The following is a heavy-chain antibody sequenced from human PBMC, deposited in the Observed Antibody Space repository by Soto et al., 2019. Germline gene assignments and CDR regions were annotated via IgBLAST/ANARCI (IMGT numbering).Heavy chain of an antibody. V-gene: IGHV5-51*01. CDR2: IYPGDSDT. J-gene: IGHJ6*02. Sequence: GESLKISCKGSGYSFTSYWIGWVRQMPGKGLEWMGIIYPGDSDTRYSPSFQGQVTIPADKSISTAYLQWSSLKASDTAMYYCARVSYDYVWGSYRPAYYYYGMDVWGQGTTVTVSS. CDR3: ARVSYDYVWGSYRPAYYYYGMDV. CDR1: GYSFTSYW. D-gene: IGHD3-16*02.